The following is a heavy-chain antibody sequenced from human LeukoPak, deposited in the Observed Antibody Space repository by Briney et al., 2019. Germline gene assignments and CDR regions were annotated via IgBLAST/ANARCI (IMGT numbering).Heavy chain of an antibody. CDR3: ATDLSRWELLDAFDI. J-gene: IGHJ3*02. V-gene: IGHV1-69-2*01. D-gene: IGHD1-26*01. Sequence: ASVKVSCKASGGTFSSYAISWVRQAPGQGLEWMGLVDPEDGETIYAEKFQGRVTITADTSTDTAYMELSSLRSEDTAVYYCATDLSRWELLDAFDIWGQGTMVTVSS. CDR2: VDPEDGET. CDR1: GGTFSSYA.